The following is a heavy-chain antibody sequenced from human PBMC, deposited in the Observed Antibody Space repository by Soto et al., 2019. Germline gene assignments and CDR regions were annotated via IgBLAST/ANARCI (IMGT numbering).Heavy chain of an antibody. CDR1: GYTFTNYW. Sequence: GESLKISCKGSGYTFTNYWIGWVRQMPGKGPEWMGIIYPGDSDTKYNPSFQGQVTISADKSITTTYLQCSSLKASDTAIYYCAASIFYYGMDVWGQGTTVTVSS. CDR3: AASIFYYGMDV. J-gene: IGHJ6*02. V-gene: IGHV5-51*01. CDR2: IYPGDSDT.